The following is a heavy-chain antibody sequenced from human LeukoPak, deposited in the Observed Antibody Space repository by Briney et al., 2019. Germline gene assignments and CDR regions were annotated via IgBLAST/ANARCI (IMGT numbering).Heavy chain of an antibody. J-gene: IGHJ4*02. CDR3: ARAQKLIGEFDY. V-gene: IGHV3-21*01. Sequence: GGSLRLTCAASGFTFSSYSINWVRQAPGKGLEWVSSIDSSSSHIYYADSLKGRFTISRDNAKNSLYLQMNSLRAEDTAGYYWARAQKLIGEFDYWGQGALVSLSS. CDR1: GFTFSSYS. CDR2: IDSSSSHI. D-gene: IGHD3-10*01.